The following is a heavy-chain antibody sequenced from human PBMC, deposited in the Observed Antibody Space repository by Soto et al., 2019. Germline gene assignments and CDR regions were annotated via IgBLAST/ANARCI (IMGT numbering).Heavy chain of an antibody. V-gene: IGHV3-53*01. CDR3: ARDNFPPYYYGMDV. J-gene: IGHJ6*02. CDR1: GFTVSSNY. Sequence: GGSLRLSCAASGFTVSSNYMSWVRQAPGKGLEWVSVIYSGGSTYYADSVKGRFTISRDNSKNTLYLQMNSLRAEDTAVYYCARDNFPPYYYGMDVWGQGTTVTVSS. CDR2: IYSGGST.